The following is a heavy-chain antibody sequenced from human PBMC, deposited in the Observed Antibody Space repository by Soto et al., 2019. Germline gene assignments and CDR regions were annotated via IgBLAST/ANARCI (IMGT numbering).Heavy chain of an antibody. V-gene: IGHV1-3*01. CDR3: ATDYGSNWRL. CDR2: INAANDNT. D-gene: IGHD3-10*01. Sequence: SVKVSCKASCFVSTNYNFHWVRQAPGQSLEWMGRINAANDNTQYSQNFQGRVTFTSDASASTAFMELTNLRIEDKAMYYCATDYGSNWRLWGQGTLVTVSS. CDR1: CFVSTNYN. J-gene: IGHJ4*02.